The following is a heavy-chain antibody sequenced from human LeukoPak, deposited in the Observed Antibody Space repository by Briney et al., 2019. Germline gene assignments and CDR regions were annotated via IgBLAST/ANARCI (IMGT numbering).Heavy chain of an antibody. CDR3: ARDSGYGSATC. Sequence: SETLSLTCTVSGDSISSYYWSWIRQPPGEGLEWIGYIYYSGSTSYNPSLKSRVTMSIDTSKNQFSLKLTPVTAADTAEYYCARDSGYGSATCWGQGTLVTVSS. V-gene: IGHV4-59*01. CDR1: GDSISSYY. CDR2: IYYSGST. J-gene: IGHJ4*02. D-gene: IGHD3-10*01.